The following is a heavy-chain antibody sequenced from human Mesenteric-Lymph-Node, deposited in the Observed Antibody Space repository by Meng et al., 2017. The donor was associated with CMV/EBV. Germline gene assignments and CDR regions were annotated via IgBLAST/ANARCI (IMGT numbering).Heavy chain of an antibody. CDR2: IYPTDSDT. CDR1: GYTFASYW. D-gene: IGHD3-10*01. CDR3: ARRDAGGSGSEY. J-gene: IGHJ4*02. Sequence: KVSCKGSGYTFASYWIAWVRQTPGQGLEWMGIIYPTDSDTKYSPSFQGQVTISADKSISTAYLQWSSLKASDTAMYYCARRDAGGSGSEYWGQGTLVTVSS. V-gene: IGHV5-51*01.